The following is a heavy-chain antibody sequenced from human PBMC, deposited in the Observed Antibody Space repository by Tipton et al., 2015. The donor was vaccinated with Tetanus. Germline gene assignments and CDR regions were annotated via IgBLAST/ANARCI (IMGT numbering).Heavy chain of an antibody. CDR1: GYTFTHYG. CDR3: ARGRGLGPHEYFEH. D-gene: IGHD3/OR15-3a*01. V-gene: IGHV1-18*01. J-gene: IGHJ5*02. CDR2: ISPFNENV. Sequence: QVQLVQSGAEVKKPGASVKVSCKASGYTFTHYGVDWVRQAPGQGLKWMGWISPFNENVNYAEKFQGRLTMTTDRSTATVYMDLRSLRSDDTAVYYCARGRGLGPHEYFEHWGQGTLVTVSS.